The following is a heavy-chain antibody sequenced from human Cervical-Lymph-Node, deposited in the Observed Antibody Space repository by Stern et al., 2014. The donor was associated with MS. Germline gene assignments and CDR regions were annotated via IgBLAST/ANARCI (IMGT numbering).Heavy chain of an antibody. CDR2: ISGRCGST. CDR1: GFTFSSYA. Sequence: EVQLVESGGGLVQPGGSLRLSCAASGFTFSSYAMSWVRQAPGKGLEWVSAISGRCGSTYYADAVKGRFTISRDNSKNTLYLQMNSLRAEDTAVYYCAKAPYSSSSDPAYDYWGQGTLVTVSS. D-gene: IGHD6-6*01. V-gene: IGHV3-23*04. CDR3: AKAPYSSSSDPAYDY. J-gene: IGHJ4*02.